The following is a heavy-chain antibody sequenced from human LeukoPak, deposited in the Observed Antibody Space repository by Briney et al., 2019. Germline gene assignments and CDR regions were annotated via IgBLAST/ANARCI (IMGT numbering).Heavy chain of an antibody. CDR1: GYTFTGYY. J-gene: IGHJ4*02. Sequence: EASVKVSCKASGYTFTGYYIHWVRQAPEQGLEWMGWMNPNSGNTGYAQKFQGRVTITRNTSISTAYMELSSLRSEDTAVSYCARVPDSWGQGTLVTVSS. CDR3: ARVPDS. CDR2: MNPNSGNT. V-gene: IGHV1-8*03.